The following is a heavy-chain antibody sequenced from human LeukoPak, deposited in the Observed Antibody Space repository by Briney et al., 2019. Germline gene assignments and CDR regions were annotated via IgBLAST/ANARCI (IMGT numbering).Heavy chain of an antibody. CDR3: ARAISTVTPDY. V-gene: IGHV1-2*02. CDR2: INPNSGVK. Sequence: SXXVSCKASGYTFTGFYIHSVRHALGQGLERMGWINPNSGVKTFAPRFQGRVTMTRDKSITAAYMEVISLRSDDTAVYYCARAISTVTPDYWGQGTLVTVSS. J-gene: IGHJ4*02. CDR1: GYTFTGFY. D-gene: IGHD4-17*01.